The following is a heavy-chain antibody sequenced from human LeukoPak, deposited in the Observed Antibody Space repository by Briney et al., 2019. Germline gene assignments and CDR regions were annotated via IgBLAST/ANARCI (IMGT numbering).Heavy chain of an antibody. V-gene: IGHV3-23*03. D-gene: IGHD6-19*01. J-gene: IGHJ5*02. CDR3: AKGLQWLGGDWFDP. CDR1: GFTFSSYA. Sequence: GGSLRLSCAASGFTFSSYAMSWVRQAPGKGLEWVSVIYSGGSTYYADSVKGRFTISRDNSKNTLYLQMNSLRAEDTAVYYCAKGLQWLGGDWFDPWGQGTLVTVSS. CDR2: IYSGGST.